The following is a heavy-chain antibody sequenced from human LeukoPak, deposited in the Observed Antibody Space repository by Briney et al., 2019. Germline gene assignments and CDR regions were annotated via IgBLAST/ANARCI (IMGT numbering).Heavy chain of an antibody. CDR3: ARGRRRYYGSGSYLGVYY. J-gene: IGHJ4*02. D-gene: IGHD3-10*01. CDR1: GYTFTSYD. Sequence: ASVKVSRKASGYTFTSYDINWVRQATGQGLEWMGWMNPNSGNTGYAQKFQGRVTMTRNTSISTAYMELSSLRSEDTAVYYCARGRRRYYGSGSYLGVYYWGQGTLVTVSS. V-gene: IGHV1-8*01. CDR2: MNPNSGNT.